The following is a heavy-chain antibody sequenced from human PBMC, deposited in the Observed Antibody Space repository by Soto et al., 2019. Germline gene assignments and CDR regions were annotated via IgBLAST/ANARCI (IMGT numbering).Heavy chain of an antibody. V-gene: IGHV4-61*01. CDR1: GASVSSDSYS. J-gene: IGHJ6*02. Sequence: QVRLQESGPGLVKPSETLSLTCTVSGASVSSDSYSWSWIRQPPGKGLEWIGGFYFTGTTKTNPSLQSRVSISVDESKNQMSLKLNSVTAADMAVYYCAKDPRFYGMDVWGQGTTVTVSS. CDR3: AKDPRFYGMDV. CDR2: FYFTGTT.